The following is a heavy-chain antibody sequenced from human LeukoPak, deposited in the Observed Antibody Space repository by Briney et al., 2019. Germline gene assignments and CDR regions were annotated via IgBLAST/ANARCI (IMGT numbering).Heavy chain of an antibody. V-gene: IGHV4-39*01. J-gene: IGHJ4*02. CDR3: ARCSIIMLYSWPHAPFDS. D-gene: IGHD3-10*01. Sequence: SETLTLICNVSGASLMNHNYYWACIRPPPGRVRECIGGLYYGGSTHYHPSLKSRVSMSVDTSKHQLSVNLSAVTVTDTAVYYCARCSIIMLYSWPHAPFDSWGQGTLLTVSS. CDR1: GASLMNHNYY. CDR2: LYYGGST.